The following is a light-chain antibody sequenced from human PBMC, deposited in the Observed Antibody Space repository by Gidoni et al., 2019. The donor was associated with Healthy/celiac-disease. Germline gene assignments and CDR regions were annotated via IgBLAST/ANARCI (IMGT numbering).Light chain of an antibody. Sequence: EIVMTQSPATLSVSPGERATLSCRASQSVSSNLAWYQQNPGQAPRLLIYGASTRATGIPARFSGSGSGTEFTLTISSLQSEDFAVYYCQQYNNWPPRVTFXXXTRLEIK. CDR2: GAS. J-gene: IGKJ5*01. V-gene: IGKV3-15*01. CDR1: QSVSSN. CDR3: QQYNNWPPRVT.